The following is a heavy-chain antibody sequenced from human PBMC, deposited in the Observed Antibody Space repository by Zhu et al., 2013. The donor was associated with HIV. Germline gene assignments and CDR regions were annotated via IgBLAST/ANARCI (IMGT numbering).Heavy chain of an antibody. CDR2: VDPKGGTT. CDR3: TTYYPRGSFEI. D-gene: IGHD3-16*01. J-gene: IGHJ3*02. CDR1: GYTFINHY. Sequence: QVRLEQSGAEVRKPGASMKASCKTYGYTFINHYIHWVRQAPGQGLEWMGVVDPKGGTTIYAQKLQGRVALTTDTSTNTVYLELTSLTYEDTAIYYCTTYYPRGSFEIWGQGHIGHRL. V-gene: IGHV1-46*04.